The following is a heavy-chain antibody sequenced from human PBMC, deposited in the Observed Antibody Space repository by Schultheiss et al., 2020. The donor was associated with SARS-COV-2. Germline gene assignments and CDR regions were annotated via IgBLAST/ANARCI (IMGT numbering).Heavy chain of an antibody. D-gene: IGHD1-26*01. CDR2: ISSSGSTI. CDR3: ARVGGSYFFDY. Sequence: GGSLRLSCAASGFTFSSYSMNWVRQAPGKGLEWVSYISSSGSTIYYADSVKGRFTISRDNAKNSLYLQMNSLRAEDTAVYYCARVGGSYFFDYWGQGTLVTVSS. J-gene: IGHJ4*02. CDR1: GFTFSSYS. V-gene: IGHV3-48*04.